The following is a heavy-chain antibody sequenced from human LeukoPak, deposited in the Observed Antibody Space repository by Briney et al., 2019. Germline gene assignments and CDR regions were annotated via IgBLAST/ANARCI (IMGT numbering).Heavy chain of an antibody. Sequence: PGGSLRLSCAASGFTFSNHAMSWVRQAPGEGLEWVSGISSSGSSTFFADHVKGRFTISRDNAKNSLYLQMTTLQAEDTAVYYCARRSPGTSSLFYYYMDVWGKGTTVTVSS. CDR1: GFTFSNHA. CDR3: ARRSPGTSSLFYYYMDV. V-gene: IGHV3-23*01. J-gene: IGHJ6*03. D-gene: IGHD1-26*01. CDR2: ISSSGSST.